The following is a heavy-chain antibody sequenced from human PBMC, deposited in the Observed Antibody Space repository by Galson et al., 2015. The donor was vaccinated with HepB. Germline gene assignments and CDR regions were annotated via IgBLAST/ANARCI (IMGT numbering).Heavy chain of an antibody. CDR1: GYTFTSYA. J-gene: IGHJ3*01. D-gene: IGHD5-12*01. CDR2: IKPNTGGT. Sequence: SVTVSCKASGYTFTSYAMNWVRQAPGQGLEWMGRIKPNTGGTNYAQKFQDRVTMTTDTSVSTAYMELSRLRSDDTAVYYCARDHPNSGYDLRLWGQGTLVTVSS. V-gene: IGHV1-2*06. CDR3: ARDHPNSGYDLRL.